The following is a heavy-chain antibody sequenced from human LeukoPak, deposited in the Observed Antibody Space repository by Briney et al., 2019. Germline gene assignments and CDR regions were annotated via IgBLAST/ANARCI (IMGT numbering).Heavy chain of an antibody. D-gene: IGHD1-26*01. Sequence: TLSLTCTVSGGSISSGSYYWSWIRQPAGKGLEWIGRIYTSGSTNYNPSLKSRVTISVDTSKNQFSLKLSSVTAADTAVYYCARAWSGSYFAFDIWGQGTMVTVSS. CDR2: IYTSGST. CDR3: ARAWSGSYFAFDI. V-gene: IGHV4-61*02. CDR1: GGSISSGSYY. J-gene: IGHJ3*02.